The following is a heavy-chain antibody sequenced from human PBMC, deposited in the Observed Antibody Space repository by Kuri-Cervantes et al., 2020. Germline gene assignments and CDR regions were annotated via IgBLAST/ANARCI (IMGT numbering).Heavy chain of an antibody. CDR2: INWNGGST. CDR1: GFTFDDYG. CDR3: ARELSSGSYLGDYYYYYYMDV. V-gene: IGHV3-20*04. Sequence: GESLKISCAASGFTFDDYGMSWVRQAPGKGLEWVSGINWNGGSTGYADSVKGRFTISRDNAKNSLYLQMNSLRAEDTAVYYCARELSSGSYLGDYYYYYYMDVWGKGTTVTVSS. J-gene: IGHJ6*03. D-gene: IGHD1-26*01.